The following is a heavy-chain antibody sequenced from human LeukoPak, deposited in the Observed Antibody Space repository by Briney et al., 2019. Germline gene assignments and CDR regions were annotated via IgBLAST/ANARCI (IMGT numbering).Heavy chain of an antibody. V-gene: IGHV1-2*02. CDR2: INPNSGGT. CDR3: ARDAFESELHFDY. J-gene: IGHJ4*02. Sequence: ASVTVSCKASGYTFTGYYMHWVRQAPGQGLEWMGWINPNSGGTNYAQNFQGRVTMTRDTSISTAYMELSRLRSDDTAVYYCARDAFESELHFDYWGQGTLVTVSS. CDR1: GYTFTGYY. D-gene: IGHD1-26*01.